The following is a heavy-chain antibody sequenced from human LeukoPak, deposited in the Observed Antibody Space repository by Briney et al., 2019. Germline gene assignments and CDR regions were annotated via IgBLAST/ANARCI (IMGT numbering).Heavy chain of an antibody. V-gene: IGHV3-30-3*01. CDR3: ARATYYYDTSGYYSYYYGMDV. CDR2: ISHDGTNN. J-gene: IGHJ6*02. Sequence: PGRSLRLSCAASGFTFSSYAMYWVRQAPGKGLEWVAAISHDGTNNYYADSVKGRFTISRDNSKNTLYLQMNSLSAEDTAVYYCARATYYYDTSGYYSYYYGMDVWGQGTTVTVSS. D-gene: IGHD3-22*01. CDR1: GFTFSSYA.